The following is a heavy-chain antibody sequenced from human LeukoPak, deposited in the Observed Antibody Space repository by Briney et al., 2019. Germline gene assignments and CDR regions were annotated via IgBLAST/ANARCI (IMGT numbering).Heavy chain of an antibody. Sequence: GGSLRLSCAASGFTLSSYAMSWVRQAPGKGLEWVSAINGGGSRTYYADSVKGRFTISRDNSKNTVYLQMNSLRAEDTAVYYCARGGGSGYTFGPPYYWGQGTLLTVSS. CDR1: GFTLSSYA. V-gene: IGHV3-23*01. CDR3: ARGGGSGYTFGPPYY. J-gene: IGHJ4*02. CDR2: INGGGSRT. D-gene: IGHD5-18*01.